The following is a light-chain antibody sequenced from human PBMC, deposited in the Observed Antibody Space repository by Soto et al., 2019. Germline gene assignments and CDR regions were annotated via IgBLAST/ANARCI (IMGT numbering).Light chain of an antibody. Sequence: QSVLTQPPSASGTPGQTVTISCSGSSSNIGSEYVYWYQQFPGTAPRLLIYNNNRRPSGVPDRFSGSKSDTTASLTISGLQAEDDADYYCCSYAGSFTYVFGTGTKLTVL. CDR3: CSYAGSFTYV. CDR2: NNN. V-gene: IGLV1-47*01. CDR1: SSNIGSEY. J-gene: IGLJ1*01.